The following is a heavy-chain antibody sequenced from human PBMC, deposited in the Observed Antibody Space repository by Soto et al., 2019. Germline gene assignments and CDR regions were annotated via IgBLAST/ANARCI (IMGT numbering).Heavy chain of an antibody. CDR3: ARGEGGYDILTGYYSITGWFDP. J-gene: IGHJ5*02. D-gene: IGHD3-9*01. Sequence: QVQLQESGPGLVKPSETLSLTCTVSGGSISSYYWSWIRQPPGKGLEWIGYIYYSGSTNYNPSLKRRVSISVDTSKNQFALKLSSVTAADTAVYYCARGEGGYDILTGYYSITGWFDPWGQGTLVTVSS. V-gene: IGHV4-59*01. CDR1: GGSISSYY. CDR2: IYYSGST.